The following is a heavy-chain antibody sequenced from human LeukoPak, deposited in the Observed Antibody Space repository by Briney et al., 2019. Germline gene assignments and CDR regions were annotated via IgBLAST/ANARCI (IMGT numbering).Heavy chain of an antibody. D-gene: IGHD6-6*01. CDR2: ISYDGSNK. CDR3: ASIAARLNFDY. CDR1: GFTFSGCA. Sequence: GGSLRLSCATSGFTFSGCAMHWVRQAPGKGLEWVAVISYDGSNKYYADSVKGRFTISRDNYKNTLYLQMNSLRAEDTAVYYCASIAARLNFDYWGQGTLVTVSS. J-gene: IGHJ4*02. V-gene: IGHV3-30*04.